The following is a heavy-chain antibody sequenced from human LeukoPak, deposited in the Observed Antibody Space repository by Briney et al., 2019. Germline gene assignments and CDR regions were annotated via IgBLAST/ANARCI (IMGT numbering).Heavy chain of an antibody. V-gene: IGHV4-4*02. J-gene: IGHJ4*02. CDR3: SRESGPFCPFGH. D-gene: IGHD1-26*01. CDR1: GGSITTTNY. Sequence: SETLSLTCGVSGGSITTTNYWSWVRQPPGGGLEWIGEISLAGRTRYNPSLKSRVNISIDESKNHLYLNLASVTAADTAVYYCSRESGPFCPFGHWGQGTLVAVSS. CDR2: ISLAGRT.